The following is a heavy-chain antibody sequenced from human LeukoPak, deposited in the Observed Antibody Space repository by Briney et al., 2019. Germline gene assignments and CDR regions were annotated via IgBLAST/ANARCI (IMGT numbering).Heavy chain of an antibody. CDR2: ISGSGGST. Sequence: AGGSLRLSCAASGFTFSSYAMSWVRQAPGKGLEWVSAISGSGGSTYYADSVKGRFTISRDNSKNTLYLQMNSLRAEDTAVYYCAKDPLPAVWLPRDWYFDLWGRGTLVTVSS. CDR3: AKDPLPAVWLPRDWYFDL. CDR1: GFTFSSYA. V-gene: IGHV3-23*01. D-gene: IGHD6-19*01. J-gene: IGHJ2*01.